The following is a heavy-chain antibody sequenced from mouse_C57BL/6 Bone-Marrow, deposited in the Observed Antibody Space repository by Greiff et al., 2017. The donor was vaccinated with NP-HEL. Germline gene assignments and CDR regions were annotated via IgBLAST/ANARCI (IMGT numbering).Heavy chain of an antibody. CDR1: GYTFTSYW. CDR3: ARLDSSGAWFAY. V-gene: IGHV1-64*01. CDR2: IHPNSGST. D-gene: IGHD3-2*02. Sequence: QVQLKQPGAELVKPGASVKLSCKASGYTFTSYWMHWVKQRPGQGLEWIGMIHPNSGSTNYNEKFKSKATLTVDKSSSTAYMQLSSLTSEDSAVYDCARLDSSGAWFAYWGQGTLVTVSA. J-gene: IGHJ3*01.